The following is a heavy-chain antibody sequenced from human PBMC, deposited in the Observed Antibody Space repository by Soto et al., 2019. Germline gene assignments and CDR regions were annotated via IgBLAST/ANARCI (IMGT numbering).Heavy chain of an antibody. CDR2: LSGSGGDT. J-gene: IGHJ3*02. CDR3: AKDYERQSFDI. V-gene: IGHV3-23*01. CDR1: GFIFTDYA. Sequence: PGGSLRLSCAASGFIFTDYAMTWVRQAPGKGLEWVSGLSGSGGDTYYADSVKGRFTVSRDNSKNTLYLQMNSLRAEDTAVYYCAKDYERQSFDIWGQGTMVTVSS. D-gene: IGHD3-22*01.